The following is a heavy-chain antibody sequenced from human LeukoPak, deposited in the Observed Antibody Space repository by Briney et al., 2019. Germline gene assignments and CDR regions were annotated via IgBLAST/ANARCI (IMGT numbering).Heavy chain of an antibody. J-gene: IGHJ4*02. CDR2: INHSGST. D-gene: IGHD5-24*01. CDR3: ARDGYNSRTFDY. Sequence: PSETLSLTCTVSGGSISSYYWSWIRQPPGKGLEWIGEINHSGSTNYNPSLKSRVTISVDTSKNQFSLKLSSVTAADTAVYYCARDGYNSRTFDYWGQGTLVTVSS. V-gene: IGHV4-34*01. CDR1: GGSISSYY.